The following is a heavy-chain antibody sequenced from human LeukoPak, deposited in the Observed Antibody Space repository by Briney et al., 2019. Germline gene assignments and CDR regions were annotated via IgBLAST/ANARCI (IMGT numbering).Heavy chain of an antibody. CDR1: GFTFSTYW. D-gene: IGHD4-17*01. CDR2: IKGDGSST. CDR3: ARASTTVPNLLDH. V-gene: IGHV3-74*01. Sequence: GGSLRLSCAASGFTFSTYWMRWVRQAPGKGLVWVARIKGDGSSTIYADSVKGRFTISRDNSKNTLYLQTSSLRAEDTAVYYCARASTTVPNLLDHWGRGTLVTVSS. J-gene: IGHJ4*02.